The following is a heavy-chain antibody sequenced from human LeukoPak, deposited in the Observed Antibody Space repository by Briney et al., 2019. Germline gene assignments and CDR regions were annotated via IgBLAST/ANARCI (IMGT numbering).Heavy chain of an antibody. J-gene: IGHJ4*02. Sequence: PGGSLRLSCAASGFTFSNYRMHWVRQAPGKGLVWVSRINSDGSSTTSADSVKGRFTISRDNAKNTLYLQMNSLRAEDTAVYYCAKGGATVIDYWGQGTLVTVSS. CDR3: AKGGATVIDY. CDR2: INSDGSST. CDR1: GFTFSNYR. V-gene: IGHV3-74*01. D-gene: IGHD4-17*01.